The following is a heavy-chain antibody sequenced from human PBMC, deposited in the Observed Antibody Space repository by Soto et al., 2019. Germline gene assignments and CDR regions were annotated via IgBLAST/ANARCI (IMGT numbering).Heavy chain of an antibody. J-gene: IGHJ4*02. D-gene: IGHD6-19*01. Sequence: PSETLSLTCAVYGGSFSGYYWSWIRQPPGKGLEWIGEINHSGSTNYNPSLKSRVTISVDTSKNQFSLKLSSVTAADTAVYYCARGGAEQWLVRSDYFDYWGQGTLVTVSS. CDR1: GGSFSGYY. CDR2: INHSGST. CDR3: ARGGAEQWLVRSDYFDY. V-gene: IGHV4-34*01.